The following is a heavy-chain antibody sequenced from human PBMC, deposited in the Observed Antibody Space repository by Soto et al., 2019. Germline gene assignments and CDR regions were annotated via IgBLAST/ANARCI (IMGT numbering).Heavy chain of an antibody. Sequence: EVQLLESGGKLVQPGGSLRLSCAASGFTFINHAMNWVRQAPGKGLEWVSIITFSGETTYYADSVRGRFTISRDNSNDTLYLQRNILRVKGTAVYYCPRWGPWPQYPRSNGMEDWGTGTKGTSSS. D-gene: IGHD2-2*01. J-gene: IGHJ6*04. CDR2: ITFSGETT. CDR1: GFTFINHA. CDR3: PRWGPWPQYPRSNGMED. V-gene: IGHV3-23*01.